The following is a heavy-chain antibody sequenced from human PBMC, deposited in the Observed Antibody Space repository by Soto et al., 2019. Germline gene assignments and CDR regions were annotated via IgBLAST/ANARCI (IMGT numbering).Heavy chain of an antibody. CDR2: INAGNGNT. Sequence: GASVKVSCKASGYTFTSYAIHWVRQAPGQRLEWMGWINAGNGNTKYSQKFQGRVTITRDTSASTAYMELSSLRSEDTAVYYRALNFGYSYGYQYYFDYWGQGTLVTVSS. CDR1: GYTFTSYA. J-gene: IGHJ4*02. D-gene: IGHD5-18*01. V-gene: IGHV1-3*01. CDR3: ALNFGYSYGYQYYFDY.